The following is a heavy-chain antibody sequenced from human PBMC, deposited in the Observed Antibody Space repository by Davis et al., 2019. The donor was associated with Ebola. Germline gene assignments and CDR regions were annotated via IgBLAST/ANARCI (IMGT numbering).Heavy chain of an antibody. CDR3: ARDLRSGIYGMDV. V-gene: IGHV4-34*01. D-gene: IGHD3-3*01. Sequence: PSETLSLTCAVYGGSFSGYYWSWIRQPPGKGLEWIGEINHSGSTNYNPSLKSRVTISVDTSKNQFSLKLSSVTAADTAVYYCARDLRSGIYGMDVWGQGTTVTVSS. J-gene: IGHJ6*02. CDR1: GGSFSGYY. CDR2: INHSGST.